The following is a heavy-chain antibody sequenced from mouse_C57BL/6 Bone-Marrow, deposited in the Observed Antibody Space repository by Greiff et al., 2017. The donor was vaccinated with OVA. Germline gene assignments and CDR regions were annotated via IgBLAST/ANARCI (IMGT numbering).Heavy chain of an antibody. CDR3: AKKGGSKGYYAMDY. D-gene: IGHD2-5*01. CDR1: GFSLTSYG. Sequence: VKLQESGPGLVQPSQSLSITCTVSGFSLTSYGVHWVRQSPGKGLEWLGVIWRGGSTDYNAAFMSRLSITKDNSKSQVFFKMNSLQADDTAIYYCAKKGGSKGYYAMDYWGQGTSVTVSS. CDR2: IWRGGST. J-gene: IGHJ4*01. V-gene: IGHV2-5*01.